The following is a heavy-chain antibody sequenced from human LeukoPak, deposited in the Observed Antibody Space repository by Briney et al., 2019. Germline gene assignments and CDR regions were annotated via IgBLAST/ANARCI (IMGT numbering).Heavy chain of an antibody. CDR3: ATLNKDGYNYLDY. CDR1: GGSISRSSYY. D-gene: IGHD5-24*01. CDR2: INFSGNT. J-gene: IGHJ4*02. Sequence: SETLSLTCTVSGGSISRSSYYWGWVRQPPGKRLEWVGSINFSGNTYYSPSVGSRVTISADTSKNQFSLRLRAVTAADTAVYYCATLNKDGYNYLDYWGQGALVIVSS. V-gene: IGHV4-39*01.